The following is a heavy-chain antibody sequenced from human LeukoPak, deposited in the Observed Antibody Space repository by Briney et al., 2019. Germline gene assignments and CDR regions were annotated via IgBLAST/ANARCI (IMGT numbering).Heavy chain of an antibody. CDR2: INAGNGNT. J-gene: IGHJ6*03. Sequence: GASVKVSCKASGYTFTSYAMHWVRQAPGQRLEWMGWINAGNGNTKYSQKFQGRVTITRDTSASTAYMELSSLRSEDTAVYYCARDGIAARYYYYYYMDVWGKGTTVTVSS. CDR1: GYTFTSYA. D-gene: IGHD6-6*01. V-gene: IGHV1-3*01. CDR3: ARDGIAARYYYYYYMDV.